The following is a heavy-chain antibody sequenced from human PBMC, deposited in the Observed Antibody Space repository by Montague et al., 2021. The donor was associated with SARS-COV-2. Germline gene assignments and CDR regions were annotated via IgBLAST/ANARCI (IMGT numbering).Heavy chain of an antibody. D-gene: IGHD3-10*01. J-gene: IGHJ6*03. Sequence: SETLSLTCAAHGGSFSTYSWNWIRQPPGKGLEWIGEIHHGGSTNYNPSLRSLVTISADTSKNQFSLKLTSVAAADTAVYYCARLGDGVVPSPILGVGPYYSYYYMDVWGKGTTVTVSS. V-gene: IGHV4-34*01. CDR3: ARLGDGVVPSPILGVGPYYSYYYMDV. CDR2: IHHGGST. CDR1: GGSFSTYS.